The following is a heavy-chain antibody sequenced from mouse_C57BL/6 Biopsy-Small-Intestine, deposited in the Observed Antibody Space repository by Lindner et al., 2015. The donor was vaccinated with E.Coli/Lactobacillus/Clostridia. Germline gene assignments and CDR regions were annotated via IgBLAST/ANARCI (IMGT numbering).Heavy chain of an antibody. Sequence: SVKVSCKASGYTFTGYYTHWVRQAPGQGLEWMGWMSPNSGNTAYAQRFQGRVTMTRNTSISTAYMELSSLRSDDTAVYFCARGLSWHSSSSDWGQGTLVTVSS. D-gene: IGHD6-2*01. CDR1: GYTFTGYY. CDR2: MSPNSGNT. J-gene: IGHJ4*01. CDR3: ARGLSWHSSSSD. V-gene: IGHV1-84*02.